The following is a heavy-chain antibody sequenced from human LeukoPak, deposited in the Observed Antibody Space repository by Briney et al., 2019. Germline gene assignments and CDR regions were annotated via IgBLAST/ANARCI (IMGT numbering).Heavy chain of an antibody. V-gene: IGHV4-4*09. D-gene: IGHD2-21*01. CDR3: ARRLGVGVYNWFDP. Sequence: SETLSLTCAVSGGSISSYYWSWIRQPPGKGLEWIGYVYTSGSTNYNPSLKSRVTISVDTSKNQFSLKLSSVTAADTAVYYCARRLGVGVYNWFDPWGQGTLVTVSS. J-gene: IGHJ5*02. CDR2: VYTSGST. CDR1: GGSISSYY.